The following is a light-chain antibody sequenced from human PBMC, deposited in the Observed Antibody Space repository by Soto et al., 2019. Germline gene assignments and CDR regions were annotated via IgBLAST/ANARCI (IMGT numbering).Light chain of an antibody. CDR2: AAS. CDR3: QQTYSTPWT. CDR1: QSISSW. Sequence: DIQMTQSPSTLSASVGDRVTITCRASQSISSWLAWYQQKPGKAPNLLIYAASSLQSGVPSRFSGSGSGTDFTLTISSLQPGDFATYYCQQTYSTPWTFGQGTKVEIK. J-gene: IGKJ1*01. V-gene: IGKV1-39*01.